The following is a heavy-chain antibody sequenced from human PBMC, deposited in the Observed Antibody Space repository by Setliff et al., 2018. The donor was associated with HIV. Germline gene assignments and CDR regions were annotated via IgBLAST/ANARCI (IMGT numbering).Heavy chain of an antibody. CDR3: ARSPGFWYFDL. CDR2: TYYTGST. Sequence: SETLSLTCTVSGGSINSHHWNWIRQPPGKELEWIGSTYYTGSTAYNPSLKSRVTISLDTSKTHFSLKLSSVTAADTAVYYCARSPGFWYFDLWGPGTPVTVPQ. V-gene: IGHV4-59*11. J-gene: IGHJ2*01. CDR1: GGSINSHH.